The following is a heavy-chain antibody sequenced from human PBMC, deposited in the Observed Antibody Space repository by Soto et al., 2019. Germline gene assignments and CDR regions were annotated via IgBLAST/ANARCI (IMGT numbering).Heavy chain of an antibody. CDR3: ARDNAGYCSSTSCRKPYYYYGMDV. V-gene: IGHV4-59*01. Sequence: TVSGGSISSYYWSWIRQPPGKGLEWIGYIYYSGSTNYNPSLKSRVTISVDTSKNQFSLELSSVTAADTAVYYCARDNAGYCSSTSCRKPYYYYGMDVWGQGTTVTVSS. CDR2: IYYSGST. D-gene: IGHD2-2*01. CDR1: GGSISSYY. J-gene: IGHJ6*02.